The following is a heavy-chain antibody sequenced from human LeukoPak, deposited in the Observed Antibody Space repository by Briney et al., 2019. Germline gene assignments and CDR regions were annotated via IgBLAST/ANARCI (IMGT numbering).Heavy chain of an antibody. CDR3: ARGSESDPVYFDH. Sequence: PLETLSLTCTVSGGSISSGGYYWSWIRQHPGKGLEWIGFICDSRSVDFTPSLKSRGTISADTSKNQFSLKLSFVTAADTAVYYCARGSESDPVYFDHWGQGTLVTVSA. CDR1: GGSISSGGYY. V-gene: IGHV4-31*03. J-gene: IGHJ4*02. CDR2: ICDSRSV. D-gene: IGHD3-3*01.